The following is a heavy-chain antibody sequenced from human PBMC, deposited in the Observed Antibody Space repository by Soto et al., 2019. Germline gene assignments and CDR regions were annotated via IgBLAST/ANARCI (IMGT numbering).Heavy chain of an antibody. CDR1: GGIFRSNA. V-gene: IGHV1-69*12. Sequence: QVQLVQSGAEVKKPGSSVKVSCKASGGIFRSNAISWVRQAPGQGPEWMGGILAIFGTPNYAPKFQGRITITADEVTSTVYMELTSLRSEDTGVYYCARGPHYYDSDFDLWGQGTLVTVSS. CDR3: ARGPHYYDSDFDL. J-gene: IGHJ4*02. CDR2: ILAIFGTP. D-gene: IGHD3-22*01.